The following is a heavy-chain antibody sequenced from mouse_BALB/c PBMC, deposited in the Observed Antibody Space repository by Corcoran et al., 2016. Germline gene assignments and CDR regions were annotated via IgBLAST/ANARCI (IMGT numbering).Heavy chain of an antibody. Sequence: QIELVQAGPELKKPGETVKISCKASGYTFTNYGMNWVKQAPGKGLKWMGWINTYTGEPTYADDFKGRFAFSLETSASTAYLQINNLKNEDTATYFCAREPYAMDYWGQGTSVTVSS. CDR2: INTYTGEP. CDR1: GYTFTNYG. J-gene: IGHJ4*01. V-gene: IGHV9-3-1*01. CDR3: AREPYAMDY.